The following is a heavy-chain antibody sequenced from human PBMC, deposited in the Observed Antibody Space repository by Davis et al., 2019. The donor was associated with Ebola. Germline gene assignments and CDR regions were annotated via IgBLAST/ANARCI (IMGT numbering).Heavy chain of an antibody. CDR2: IIPIFGTA. Sequence: SVKVSCKASGGTFSSYAISLVRQAPGQGLEWMGGIIPIFGTANYAQKFQGRVTITADKSTSTAYMELSSLRSEDTAVYYCARDDIVVVVAATSYGMDVWGQGTTVTVPS. CDR3: ARDDIVVVVAATSYGMDV. CDR1: GGTFSSYA. J-gene: IGHJ6*02. D-gene: IGHD2-15*01. V-gene: IGHV1-69*06.